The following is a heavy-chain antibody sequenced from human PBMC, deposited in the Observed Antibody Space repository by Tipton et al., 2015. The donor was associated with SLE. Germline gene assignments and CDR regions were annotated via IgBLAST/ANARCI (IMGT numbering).Heavy chain of an antibody. D-gene: IGHD3-22*01. V-gene: IGHV4-59*01. Sequence: LRLSCTVYGGSFSGYYWTWIRQPPAKGLEWIGYIYYSGSTNYNPSLKSRVTISVDTSKNQFSLKLSSVTAADTAVYYCARASRIGDIWGQGTMVTVSS. CDR2: IYYSGST. CDR3: ARASRIGDI. CDR1: GGSFSGYY. J-gene: IGHJ3*02.